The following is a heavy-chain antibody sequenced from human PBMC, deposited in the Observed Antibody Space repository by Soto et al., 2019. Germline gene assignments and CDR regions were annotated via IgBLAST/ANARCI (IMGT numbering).Heavy chain of an antibody. CDR1: GFTFSSYR. J-gene: IGHJ4*02. Sequence: GGSLRLSCAASGFTFSSYRMNWVRQAPGKGLEWVSSISSRSSYIYYADSVKGRFTISRDNAKNSLYLQMNSLRAEDTAVYYCARDRRAAAGTFYWGQGTLVTVSS. D-gene: IGHD6-13*01. V-gene: IGHV3-21*01. CDR2: ISSRSSYI. CDR3: ARDRRAAAGTFY.